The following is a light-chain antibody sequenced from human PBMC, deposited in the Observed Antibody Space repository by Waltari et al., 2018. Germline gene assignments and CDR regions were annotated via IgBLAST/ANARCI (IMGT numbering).Light chain of an antibody. J-gene: IGLJ3*02. Sequence: SYELTQPPSVSVSQGQTARITCSGDTLPNQYTYWYQLKAGQAPLLVISKDKERPSGIPGRFSGFSSGTKATLIISGAQAEDEADYYCQSADSSGTSVVFGGGTKL. CDR3: QSADSSGTSVV. V-gene: IGLV3-25*03. CDR2: KDK. CDR1: TLPNQY.